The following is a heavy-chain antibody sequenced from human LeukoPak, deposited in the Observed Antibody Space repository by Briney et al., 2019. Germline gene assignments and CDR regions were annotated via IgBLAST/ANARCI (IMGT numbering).Heavy chain of an antibody. V-gene: IGHV1-69*13. CDR3: ACYDPQVEYSSSP. Sequence: GASVKVSCKASGYTFTGYYMHWVRQAPGQGLEWMGGIIPIFGTANYAQKFQGRVTITADESTSTAYMELSSLRSEDTAVYYCACYDPQVEYSSSPWGQGTLVTVSS. D-gene: IGHD6-6*01. CDR2: IIPIFGTA. CDR1: GYTFTGYY. J-gene: IGHJ5*02.